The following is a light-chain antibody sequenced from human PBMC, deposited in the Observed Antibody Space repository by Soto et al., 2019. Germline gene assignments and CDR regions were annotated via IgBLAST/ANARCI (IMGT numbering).Light chain of an antibody. CDR3: QEYDSYPVS. CDR2: DAS. V-gene: IGKV1-8*01. Sequence: AIRMTRSPSSLSASTGDRVTITCRASQGISSYLAWYQQKPGKAPKLLIYDASTLESGVPSRFSGSGSGTEFTLTISSLQPEDVATYYCQEYDSYPVSFGQGTRLEIK. J-gene: IGKJ5*01. CDR1: QGISSY.